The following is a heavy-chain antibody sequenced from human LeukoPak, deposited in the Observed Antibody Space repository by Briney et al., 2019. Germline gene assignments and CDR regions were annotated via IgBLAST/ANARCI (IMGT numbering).Heavy chain of an antibody. CDR2: ISYDGSNK. CDR3: ARDRSGSYYDY. V-gene: IGHV3-30-3*01. D-gene: IGHD1-26*01. CDR1: GFTFSSYA. Sequence: PGGSPRLSCAASGFTFSSYAMHWVRQAPGKGLEWVAVISYDGSNKYYADSVKGRFTISRDNSKNTLYLQMNSLRAEDTAVYYCARDRSGSYYDYWGQGTLVTVSS. J-gene: IGHJ4*02.